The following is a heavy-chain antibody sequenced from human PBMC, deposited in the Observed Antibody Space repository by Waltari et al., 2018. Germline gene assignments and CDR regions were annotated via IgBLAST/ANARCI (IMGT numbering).Heavy chain of an antibody. V-gene: IGHV1-69*08. D-gene: IGHD3-10*01. Sequence: QVQLVQSGAEVKKPGSSVKVSCKASGGTFSSYAISWVRPAPGQGLEWMGRIIPIFGTANYAQKFQGRVTITADKSTSTAYMELSSLRSEDTAVYYCARDLNYYGSGTNAFDIWGQGTMVTVSS. J-gene: IGHJ3*02. CDR1: GGTFSSYA. CDR2: IIPIFGTA. CDR3: ARDLNYYGSGTNAFDI.